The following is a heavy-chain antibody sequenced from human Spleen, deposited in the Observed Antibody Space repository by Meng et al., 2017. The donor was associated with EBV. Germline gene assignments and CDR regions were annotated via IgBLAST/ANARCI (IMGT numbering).Heavy chain of an antibody. CDR3: AREGGRRIDY. CDR2: IYYSGST. J-gene: IGHJ4*02. V-gene: IGHV4-30-4*08. Sequence: QGQLPDPGRGLVQSSQPLPLTRAVSGCSISSGGYYWSWIRQPPGKGLEWIGYIYYSGSTYYNPSLKSRVTISVDTSKNQFSLKLSSATAADTAVYYCAREGGRRIDYWGQGTLVTVSS. D-gene: IGHD3-16*01. CDR1: GCSISSGGYY.